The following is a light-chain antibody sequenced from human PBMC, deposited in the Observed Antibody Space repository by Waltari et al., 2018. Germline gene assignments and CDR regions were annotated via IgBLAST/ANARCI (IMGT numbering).Light chain of an antibody. V-gene: IGKV3-20*01. CDR3: QQYGSSQWT. CDR2: GAS. Sequence: EIVLTQSPGTLSLSPGERATLSCRASQSVSSSSLAWYQQKPGQAPRLLIYGASSRATGIPDRFSGSGSSTDFTLTISRLEPEDFAVYYCQQYGSSQWTFGQGTKVEIK. CDR1: QSVSSSS. J-gene: IGKJ1*01.